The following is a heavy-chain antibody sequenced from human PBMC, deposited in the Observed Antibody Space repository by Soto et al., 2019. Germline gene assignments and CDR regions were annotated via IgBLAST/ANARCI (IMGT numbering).Heavy chain of an antibody. J-gene: IGHJ4*02. D-gene: IGHD2-21*02. CDR1: GYTLTSYY. V-gene: IGHV1-46*01. CDR2: INPSGGST. Sequence: QVQLMQSGAEVKKPGASVTISCKASGYTLTSYYIHWVRQAPRQGLEWMAIINPSGGSTNYAQKFQGRVTVTRDTSASTVNMELSILSSEDTAVYYCARDLTAADYWGQGTLVTVSS. CDR3: ARDLTAADY.